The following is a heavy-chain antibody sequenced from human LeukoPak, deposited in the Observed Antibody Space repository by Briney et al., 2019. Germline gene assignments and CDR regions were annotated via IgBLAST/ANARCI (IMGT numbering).Heavy chain of an antibody. CDR2: IWYDGSNK. J-gene: IGHJ4*02. CDR1: GFTFSSYG. Sequence: GGSLRLSCAASGFTFSSYGMHWVRQAPGKGLEWVAVIWYDGSNKYYADSVKGRFTISRNNSKNTLYLQMNSLRAEDTAVYYCAKVLSGSYSGYFDYWGQGTLVTVSS. CDR3: AKVLSGSYSGYFDY. V-gene: IGHV3-33*03. D-gene: IGHD1-26*01.